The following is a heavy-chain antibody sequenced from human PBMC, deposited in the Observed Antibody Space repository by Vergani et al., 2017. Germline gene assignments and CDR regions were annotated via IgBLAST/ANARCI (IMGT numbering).Heavy chain of an antibody. J-gene: IGHJ4*02. CDR1: GFTFSSYD. CDR2: IGTAGDT. D-gene: IGHD4-23*01. Sequence: EVQLLESGGGLVQPGGSLRLSCAASGFTFSSYDMHWVRQATGKGLEWVSAIGTAGDTYYPGSVKGRFTISRENAKNSLYLQMNSLRAGDTAIYYCARAVSTTVGDPPGYWGQGTLVIVSS. CDR3: ARAVSTTVGDPPGY. V-gene: IGHV3-13*01.